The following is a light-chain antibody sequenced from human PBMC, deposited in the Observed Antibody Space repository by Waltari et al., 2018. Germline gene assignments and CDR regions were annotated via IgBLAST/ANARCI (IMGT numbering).Light chain of an antibody. V-gene: IGKV2-30*02. CDR1: QSLLHTNGNNY. J-gene: IGKJ2*03. Sequence: DVVMTQSPLSLPITPGQPASMTCRSSQSLLHTNGNNYLSWFLQKPGQPPSRLIYKVSNRDSGVPDRFSGSGAGTDFTLKISRLEAEDVGIYYCMQGTHFPYSFGQGTKVEIK. CDR2: KVS. CDR3: MQGTHFPYS.